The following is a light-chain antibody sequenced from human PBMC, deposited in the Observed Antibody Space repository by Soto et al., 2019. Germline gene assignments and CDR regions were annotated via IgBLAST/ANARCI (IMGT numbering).Light chain of an antibody. J-gene: IGLJ2*01. Sequence: QSVLTQPASVSGSPGQSITISCTGTSSDVGGYNYVSWYQQHPGKAPKLMIYDVANRPSGVSYRFSGSKSGNTASLAISGLQAEDEADYYCSSYTSTNALVFGGGTKVTVL. CDR3: SSYTSTNALV. CDR1: SSDVGGYNY. V-gene: IGLV2-14*01. CDR2: DVA.